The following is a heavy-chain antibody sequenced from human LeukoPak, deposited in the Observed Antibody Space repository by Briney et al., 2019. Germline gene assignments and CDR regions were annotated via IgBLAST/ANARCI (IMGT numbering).Heavy chain of an antibody. CDR3: ASGVHYSSGWIDI. Sequence: GGSLRLSCAASGFTLCSNEMNWVRQAPGKGLEWLSYISSSGGTIHYVDSVKGRFTISRDNAKNSLFLQMNSLRAEDTAVYYCASGVHYSSGWIDIWGQGTMVTVSS. CDR1: GFTLCSNE. D-gene: IGHD6-19*01. J-gene: IGHJ3*02. V-gene: IGHV3-48*03. CDR2: ISSSGGTI.